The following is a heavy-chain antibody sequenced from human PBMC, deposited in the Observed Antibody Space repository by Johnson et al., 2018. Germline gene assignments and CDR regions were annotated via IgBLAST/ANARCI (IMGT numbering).Heavy chain of an antibody. D-gene: IGHD3-10*01. J-gene: IGHJ3*02. CDR2: ISGSGGTP. V-gene: IGHV3-23*04. CDR3: ASPHLGPSYDAFHI. CDR1: GFLFSTYD. Sequence: VQLVESGGGLVQPGGSLRLSCAASGFLFSTYDMSWVRQAPGKGLEWVSAISGSGGTPNHADAVKGRFTMSRENSKNTLFLQMNSLRTEDTAVYYCASPHLGPSYDAFHIWGQGTMVTVSS.